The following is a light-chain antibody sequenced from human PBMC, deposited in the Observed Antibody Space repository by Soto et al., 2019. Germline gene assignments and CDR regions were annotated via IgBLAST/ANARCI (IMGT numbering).Light chain of an antibody. CDR2: GVS. J-gene: IGLJ2*01. V-gene: IGLV2-11*01. CDR1: SSDVGDYNY. Sequence: QSALTQPRSVSGSPGQSVTSACTGTSSDVGDYNYVSWYQQRPGKAPKLMSYGVSKLPSGVHDRFSGSKSGTTASLTISGLRAVDEADYYCRSYAGSYTLVVFGGGTKLTVL. CDR3: RSYAGSYTLVV.